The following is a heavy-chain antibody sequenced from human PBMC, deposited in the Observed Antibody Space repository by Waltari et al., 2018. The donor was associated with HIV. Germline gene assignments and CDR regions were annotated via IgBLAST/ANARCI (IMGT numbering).Heavy chain of an antibody. Sequence: QVQLVQSGAEVKKPGASVKVSCKASGYTFTSYDINWVRQATGQGLEWMGWMNPNSGNTGYAQKFQGRVTMTRNTSISTAYMELSSLRSEDTAVYYCAIPDGLYSSSGNWFDPWGQGTLVTVSS. D-gene: IGHD6-6*01. J-gene: IGHJ5*02. V-gene: IGHV1-8*01. CDR1: GYTFTSYD. CDR3: AIPDGLYSSSGNWFDP. CDR2: MNPNSGNT.